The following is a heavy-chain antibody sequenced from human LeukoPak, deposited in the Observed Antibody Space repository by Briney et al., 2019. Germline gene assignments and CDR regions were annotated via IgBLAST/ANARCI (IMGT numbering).Heavy chain of an antibody. V-gene: IGHV3-30*18. Sequence: GGSLRLSCAASGFTFSSYGMHWVRQAPGKGLEWVAVISYDGSNKYYADSVKGRFTISRDNSKNTLYLQMNSLRAEDTAVYYCAKDSSGWDNFDYWGQGTLVTVSS. J-gene: IGHJ4*02. CDR1: GFTFSSYG. CDR3: AKDSSGWDNFDY. D-gene: IGHD6-19*01. CDR2: ISYDGSNK.